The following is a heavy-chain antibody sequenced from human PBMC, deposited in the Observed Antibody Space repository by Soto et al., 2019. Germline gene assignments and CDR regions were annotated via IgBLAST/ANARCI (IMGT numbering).Heavy chain of an antibody. CDR3: ARGLGSSSSFYYYYGMDV. CDR2: INHSGST. CDR1: GGSFSGYY. J-gene: IGHJ6*02. V-gene: IGHV4-34*01. Sequence: PSETLSLTCAVYGGSFSGYYWSWVRQPPGKGLEWIGEINHSGSTNYNPSLKSRVTISVDTSKNQFSLKLSSVTAADTAVYYCARGLGSSSSFYYYYGMDVWGQGTKVTVSS. D-gene: IGHD6-6*01.